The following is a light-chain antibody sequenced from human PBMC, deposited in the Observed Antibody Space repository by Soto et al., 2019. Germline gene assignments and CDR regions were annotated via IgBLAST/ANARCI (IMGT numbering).Light chain of an antibody. CDR2: GAS. J-gene: IGKJ1*01. CDR3: QQYNKWPLT. V-gene: IGKV3-15*01. Sequence: EVVMTQSPATLSVSRGDGAALSCRASQGVGSNLAWYQQKPGQAPRLLVYGASTRATGVPARFSGSGSGTEFTLTISSLGSEDFEVYYCQQYNKWPLTFGQGTKVEIK. CDR1: QGVGSN.